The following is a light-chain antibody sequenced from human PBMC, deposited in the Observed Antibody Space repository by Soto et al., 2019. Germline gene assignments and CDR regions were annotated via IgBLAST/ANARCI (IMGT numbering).Light chain of an antibody. CDR1: SSDVGGYDY. CDR3: SSYTGGNPSYV. J-gene: IGLJ1*01. Sequence: QSALTQPPSASGSPGQSVTISCTGTSSDVGGYDYVSWYQQHPGKAPKLMIYEVTIRPSGVSDRFSGSKSGNTASLTVSGLQAKDEADYYCSSYTGGNPSYVFGTGTKVTVL. V-gene: IGLV2-8*01. CDR2: EVT.